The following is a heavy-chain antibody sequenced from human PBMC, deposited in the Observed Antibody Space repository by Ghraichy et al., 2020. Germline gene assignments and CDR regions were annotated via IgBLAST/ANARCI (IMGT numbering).Heavy chain of an antibody. V-gene: IGHV3-23*01. CDR3: AKSPYSNYVGFDP. J-gene: IGHJ5*02. Sequence: GGSLRPSCAASGFTFSSYAMSWVRQAPGKGLEWVSAISGSGGSTYYADSVKGRFTISRDNSKNTLYLQMNSLRAEDTTVYYCAKSPYSNYVGFDPWGQGTLVTVSS. D-gene: IGHD4-11*01. CDR1: GFTFSSYA. CDR2: ISGSGGST.